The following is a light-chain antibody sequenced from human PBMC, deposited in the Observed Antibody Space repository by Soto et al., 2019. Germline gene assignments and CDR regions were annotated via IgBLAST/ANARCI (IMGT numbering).Light chain of an antibody. CDR1: QSVSGF. J-gene: IGKJ1*01. CDR2: VAS. V-gene: IGKV1-39*01. CDR3: HQSCSTPQT. Sequence: DIQMTQSPSSVSSSVLYIFTITCLASQSVSGFLHWYQQEPGKAPKLLIYVASSLQSGVPTRFSGSGSGTDFTLTISGLEAEDFATYYCHQSCSTPQTFGQGTKVDIK.